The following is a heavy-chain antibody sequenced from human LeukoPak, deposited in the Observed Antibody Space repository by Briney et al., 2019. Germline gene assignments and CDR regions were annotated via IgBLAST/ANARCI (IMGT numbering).Heavy chain of an antibody. D-gene: IGHD6-19*01. CDR3: ARDGRSSGWYPWFDP. Sequence: PGGSLRLSCAASGFTVSSNYMSWVRQAPGKGLEWVSVIYSGGSTYYADSVKGRFTISRDNSKNTLYLQMNSLRAEDTAVYYCARDGRSSGWYPWFDPWGQGTLVTVSS. J-gene: IGHJ5*02. V-gene: IGHV3-53*01. CDR1: GFTVSSNY. CDR2: IYSGGST.